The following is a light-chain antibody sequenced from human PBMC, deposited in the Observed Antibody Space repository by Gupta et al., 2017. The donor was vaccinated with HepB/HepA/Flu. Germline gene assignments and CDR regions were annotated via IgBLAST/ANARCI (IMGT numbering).Light chain of an antibody. Sequence: QSALTQPASVSGSPGQSITISCTGTSSDIGGYNHVSWYQQHPGKAPKLMMYDVTNRPSGMSDRVSGSESGNTESLTISGPQAEDESYYECSSYTTNKLYVFGTGTRVTVL. CDR1: SSDIGGYNH. V-gene: IGLV2-14*03. CDR3: SSYTTNKLYV. J-gene: IGLJ1*01. CDR2: DVT.